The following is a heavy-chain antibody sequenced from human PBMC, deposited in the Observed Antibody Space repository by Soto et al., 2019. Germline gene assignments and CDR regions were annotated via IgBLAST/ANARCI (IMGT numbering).Heavy chain of an antibody. CDR3: ARHGLIYYGSGSFYYYYGMDV. Sequence: ASVKVSCKVSGYTFTSYGISWVRQAPGQGLEWMGWISAYNGNTNYAQKLQGRVTMTTDTSTSTAYMELRSLRSDDTAVYYCARHGLIYYGSGSFYYYYGMDVWGQGTTVTVSS. CDR2: ISAYNGNT. V-gene: IGHV1-18*01. D-gene: IGHD3-10*01. J-gene: IGHJ6*02. CDR1: GYTFTSYG.